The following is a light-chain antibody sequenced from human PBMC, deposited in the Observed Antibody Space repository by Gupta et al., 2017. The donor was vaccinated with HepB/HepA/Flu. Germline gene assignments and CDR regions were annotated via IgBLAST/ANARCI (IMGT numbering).Light chain of an antibody. CDR1: QSVSSN. Sequence: VMTQSPATLSVSPGERATLSCRASQSVSSNLAWYQQKPGQAPRLLIYGASTRATGIPARFSGSGSGTEFTLTISSLQSEDFAVYYCQQYNNWPVTFGPGTKVDIK. CDR2: GAS. J-gene: IGKJ3*01. CDR3: QQYNNWPVT. V-gene: IGKV3-15*01.